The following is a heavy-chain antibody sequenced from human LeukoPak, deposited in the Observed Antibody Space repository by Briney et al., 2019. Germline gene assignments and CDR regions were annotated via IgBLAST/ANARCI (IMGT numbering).Heavy chain of an antibody. CDR1: GFTFSSYA. V-gene: IGHV3-23*01. CDR2: LSDSGGST. D-gene: IGHD6-19*01. CDR3: AKPYSTGWDAYEM. Sequence: PGGSLRLSCAASGFTFSSYAMSWVRQAPGKGLEWVSGLSDSGGSTFYADSVKGRFTISRDNSMNTLYLQMNSLRAEDTAVYFCAKPYSTGWDAYEMWGQGTMVTVSS. J-gene: IGHJ3*02.